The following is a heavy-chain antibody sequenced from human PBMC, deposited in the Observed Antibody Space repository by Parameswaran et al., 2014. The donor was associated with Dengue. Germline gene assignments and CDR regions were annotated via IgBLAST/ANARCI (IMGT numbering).Heavy chain of an antibody. J-gene: IGHJ6*02. V-gene: IGHV1-2*06. D-gene: IGHD3-16*01. CDR3: AREWGGRVTTFLYYYGMDV. Sequence: WVRQAPGQGLEWMGRINPNSGGTNYAQKFQGRVTMTRDTSISTAYTELSRLRSDDTAVYYCAREWGGRVTTFLYYYGMDVWGQGTTVTVSS. CDR2: INPNSGGT.